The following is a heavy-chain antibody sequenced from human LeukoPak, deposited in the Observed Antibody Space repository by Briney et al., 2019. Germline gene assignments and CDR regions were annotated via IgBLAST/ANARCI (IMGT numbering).Heavy chain of an antibody. CDR3: ARDSSSSWPYYYYYYYMDV. V-gene: IGHV1-18*01. Sequence: ASVKVSCKASGYTFTSYGISWVRQAPGQGLEWMGWIXXXNGNTNYAQKLQGRVTMTTDTSTSTAYMELRSLRSDDTAVYYCARDSSSSWPYYYYYYYMDVWGRGTTVTVSS. J-gene: IGHJ6*03. D-gene: IGHD6-13*01. CDR1: GYTFTSYG. CDR2: IXXXNGNT.